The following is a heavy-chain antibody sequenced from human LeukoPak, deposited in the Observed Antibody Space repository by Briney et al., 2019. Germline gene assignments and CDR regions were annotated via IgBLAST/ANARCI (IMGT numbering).Heavy chain of an antibody. CDR2: INHSGST. Sequence: SETLSLTCAVYDGSFSGYYWTWIRQPPGKGLEWIGEINHSGSTNYNPSLKSRVTISVDTSKNQFSLKLNYVTAADTAVYYCARGRNDILTGKSFDYWGQGTLVTVSS. V-gene: IGHV4-34*01. CDR1: DGSFSGYY. CDR3: ARGRNDILTGKSFDY. D-gene: IGHD3-9*01. J-gene: IGHJ4*02.